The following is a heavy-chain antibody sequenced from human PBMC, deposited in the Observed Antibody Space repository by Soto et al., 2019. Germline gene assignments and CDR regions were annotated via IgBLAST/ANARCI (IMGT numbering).Heavy chain of an antibody. Sequence: SVKVSCKASGFTFTSSAMQWVRQARGQRLEWIGWIVVGSGNTNYAQKLQERVTITRDTSTSTAYMELRSLRSDDTAVYYCGRDYSSSSFDYWGQGTLVTVSS. V-gene: IGHV1-58*02. CDR2: IVVGSGNT. CDR1: GFTFTSSA. D-gene: IGHD6-13*01. CDR3: GRDYSSSSFDY. J-gene: IGHJ4*02.